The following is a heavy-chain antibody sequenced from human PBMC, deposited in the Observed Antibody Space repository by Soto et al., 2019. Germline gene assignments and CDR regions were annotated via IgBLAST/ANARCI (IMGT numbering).Heavy chain of an antibody. J-gene: IGHJ4*02. CDR3: VRDQGDGYNFGFDY. Sequence: EVQLVESGGGLIQPGGSLRLSCAASGFTVSSNYMSWVRQAPGKGLEWVSVIYSGGSTYYADSVKGRFTISRDNSKNTLYLQMNSLRAEDTAVYYCVRDQGDGYNFGFDYWGQGTLVTVSS. D-gene: IGHD5-12*01. V-gene: IGHV3-53*01. CDR2: IYSGGST. CDR1: GFTVSSNY.